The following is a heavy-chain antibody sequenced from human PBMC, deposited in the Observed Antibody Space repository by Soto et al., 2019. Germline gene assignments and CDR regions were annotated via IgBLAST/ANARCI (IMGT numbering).Heavy chain of an antibody. CDR1: GGSITSGGYY. D-gene: IGHD4-17*01. J-gene: IGHJ4*02. CDR3: ARAVRLRLDN. CDR2: IYYSGST. V-gene: IGHV4-31*03. Sequence: SETLSLTCTVSGGSITSGGYYWSWIRQHPGKGLEWIGYIYYSGSTYYNPSLKSRVNISLDTSKNQFSLNLSSVTAADTATYYCARAVRLRLDNWGQGNLVTGS.